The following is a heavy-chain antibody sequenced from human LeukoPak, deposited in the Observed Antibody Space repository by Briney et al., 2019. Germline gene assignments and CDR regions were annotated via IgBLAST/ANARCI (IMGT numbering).Heavy chain of an antibody. CDR3: ATDYRVVAATFDAFDI. D-gene: IGHD2-15*01. J-gene: IGHJ3*02. Sequence: GASVKVSCKVSGYTLTELSMHWVRQAPGKGLEWMGGFDPEDGETIYAQKFQGRVTMTEDTSTDTAYMELSSLRSEDTAVYHCATDYRVVAATFDAFDIWGQGTMVTVSS. V-gene: IGHV1-24*01. CDR1: GYTLTELS. CDR2: FDPEDGET.